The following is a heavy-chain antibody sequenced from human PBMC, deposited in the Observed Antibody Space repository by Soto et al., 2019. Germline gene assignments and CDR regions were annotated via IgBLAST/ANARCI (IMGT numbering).Heavy chain of an antibody. J-gene: IGHJ6*02. CDR2: ISYDGSNK. CDR1: GFTFSSYG. Sequence: QVQLVESGGGVVQPGRSLRLSCAASGFTFSSYGMHWVRQAPGQGLEWVAVISYDGSNKYYADSVKGRFTISRDNSKNTLYLQMNSLRAEDTAVYYCELIAADAGDMDVWGQGTTVTVSS. CDR3: ELIAADAGDMDV. V-gene: IGHV3-30*03. D-gene: IGHD6-13*01.